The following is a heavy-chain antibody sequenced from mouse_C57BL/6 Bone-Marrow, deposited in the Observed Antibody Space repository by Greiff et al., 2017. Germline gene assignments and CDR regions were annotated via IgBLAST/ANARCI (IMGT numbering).Heavy chain of an antibody. Sequence: EVQLVESGPGLVKPSQSLSLTCSVTGYSITSGYYWNWIRQFPGNKLEWTGYISYDGSNNYNPSLKNRISITRDTAKNQFFLKLNSVTTEDTTTYYCARDVGTGAMDYWGQGTSVTVSS. J-gene: IGHJ4*01. CDR2: ISYDGSN. CDR3: ARDVGTGAMDY. D-gene: IGHD3-3*01. CDR1: GYSITSGYY. V-gene: IGHV3-6*01.